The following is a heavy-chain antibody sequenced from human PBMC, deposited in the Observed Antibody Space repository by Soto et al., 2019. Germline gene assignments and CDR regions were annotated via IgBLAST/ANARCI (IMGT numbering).Heavy chain of an antibody. CDR3: ARIRSGTLRIDY. CDR1: GFSLSNARMG. V-gene: IGHV2-26*01. D-gene: IGHD1-1*01. J-gene: IGHJ4*02. CDR2: IFSNDEK. Sequence: QVTLKESGPVLVKPTETLTLTCTVSGFSLSNARMGVSWIRQPPGKALEWLAHIFSNDEKSYSTSLKSRLTISKDTSKSQVVLTMTNMDPVDTATYYCARIRSGTLRIDYWGQGTLVTVSS.